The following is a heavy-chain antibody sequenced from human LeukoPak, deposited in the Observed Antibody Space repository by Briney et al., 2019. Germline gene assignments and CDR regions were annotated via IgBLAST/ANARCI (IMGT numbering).Heavy chain of an antibody. D-gene: IGHD6-13*01. J-gene: IGHJ3*02. Sequence: GGSLRLSCAASDFTFKTYPMSWLRQAPGKGLEWVSAIGVSGDTYYAGSVKGRFTISRDNSKNTVYLQMNSLRADDTAVYYCAKDSRWPNDAFDIWGQGTLVTVSS. CDR3: AKDSRWPNDAFDI. CDR2: IGVSGDT. V-gene: IGHV3-23*01. CDR1: DFTFKTYP.